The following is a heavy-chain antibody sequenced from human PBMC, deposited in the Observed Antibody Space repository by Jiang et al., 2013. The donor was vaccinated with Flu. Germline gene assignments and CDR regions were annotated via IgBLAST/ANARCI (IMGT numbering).Heavy chain of an antibody. CDR2: IYYSGST. CDR3: ARLLVIVATSPLEEWFDP. J-gene: IGHJ5*02. D-gene: IGHD5-12*01. V-gene: IGHV4-39*01. Sequence: LLKPSETLSLTCTVSGGSISSSSYYWGWIRQPPGKGLEWIGSIYYSGSTYYNPSLKSRVTISVDTSKNQFSLKLSSVTAADTAVYYCARLLVIVATSPLEEWFDPWGQGTLVTVSS. CDR1: GGSISSSSYY.